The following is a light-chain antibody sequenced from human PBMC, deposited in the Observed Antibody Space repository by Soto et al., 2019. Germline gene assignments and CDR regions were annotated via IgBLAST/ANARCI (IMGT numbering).Light chain of an antibody. CDR2: GAS. CDR1: QTVGVR. Sequence: EIVFTQSPSTLSSSPGERATLSCRASQTVGVRLAWYQHKPGQAPRLIIYGASTRATGIPARFSGSGSGTEFTLTISSLQSEDFAVYYCQQRSNWPPVFGGGTKVDIK. CDR3: QQRSNWPPV. J-gene: IGKJ4*01. V-gene: IGKV3-11*01.